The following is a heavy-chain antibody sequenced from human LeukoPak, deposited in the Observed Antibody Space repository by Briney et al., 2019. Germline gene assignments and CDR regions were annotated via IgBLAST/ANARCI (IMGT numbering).Heavy chain of an antibody. CDR3: ASARDYHDTSGLDY. V-gene: IGHV3-30-3*01. CDR2: ISYDGINK. J-gene: IGHJ4*02. CDR1: GFTLSSYP. Sequence: GGSLRLSCAASGFTLSSYPMHWVRQAPGKGLEWVAVISYDGINKYYADSVKGRFTISRDNSKNTLYLQMNSLRAEDTAVYYCASARDYHDTSGLDYWGQGTLVTVSS. D-gene: IGHD3-22*01.